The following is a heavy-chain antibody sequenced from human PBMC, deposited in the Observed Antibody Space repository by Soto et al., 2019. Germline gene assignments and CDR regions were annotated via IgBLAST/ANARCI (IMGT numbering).Heavy chain of an antibody. Sequence: QVQLVQSGAEVKKPGSSVKVSCRTSGVSFNNNGIGWVRQAPGHGLEWMRGVSPPFRTSNYARKFQVRISITADASTGTVNMELSSLTSEDTAQYYCARVLYYGSGSYSPYGMDVWGQGTTVTVSS. D-gene: IGHD3-10*01. CDR3: ARVLYYGSGSYSPYGMDV. J-gene: IGHJ6*02. CDR1: GVSFNNNG. V-gene: IGHV1-69*01. CDR2: VSPPFRTS.